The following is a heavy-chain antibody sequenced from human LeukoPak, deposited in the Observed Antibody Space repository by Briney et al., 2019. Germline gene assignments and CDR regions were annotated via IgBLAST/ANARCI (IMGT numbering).Heavy chain of an antibody. CDR2: ISGSGGST. D-gene: IGHD3-9*01. Sequence: GGSLRLSCAASGFTFSSYAMSWVRQAPGKGLEWVSAISGSGGSTYYADSVKGRFTISRDNSKNTLYLQMNSLRAEDTAVYYCAKGYYDILTGIGYFDYWGQGTLVTVSS. J-gene: IGHJ4*02. V-gene: IGHV3-23*01. CDR1: GFTFSSYA. CDR3: AKGYYDILTGIGYFDY.